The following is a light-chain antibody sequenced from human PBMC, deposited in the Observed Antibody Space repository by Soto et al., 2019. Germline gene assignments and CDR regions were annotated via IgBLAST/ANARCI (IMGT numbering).Light chain of an antibody. J-gene: IGKJ1*01. CDR1: QSVLYSSNNKNY. Sequence: DIVMTQSPDSLAVSLGESATINCKSSQSVLYSSNNKNYLAWYQQKPGQPPKLLIYWASTRESGVPDRFSGRGSETDFTLPISSLQAEDVAVYYCQQYYSTPWTFGQGTKVELK. CDR2: WAS. V-gene: IGKV4-1*01. CDR3: QQYYSTPWT.